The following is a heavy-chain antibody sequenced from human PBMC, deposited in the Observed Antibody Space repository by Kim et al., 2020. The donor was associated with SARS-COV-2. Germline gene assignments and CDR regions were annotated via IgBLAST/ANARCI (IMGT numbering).Heavy chain of an antibody. V-gene: IGHV3-23*01. J-gene: IGHJ3*02. CDR3: AKTYTSTWPDDAFDI. D-gene: IGHD6-13*01. Sequence: GGSLRLSCAASGFTFSTYAMNWVRQAPGKGLEWVSAISGNGGSTYYADSVKGRFTISRDNSKNTLYLQMNSLRAEDTAVYYCAKTYTSTWPDDAFDIWGQGTMVTVSS. CDR1: GFTFSTYA. CDR2: ISGNGGST.